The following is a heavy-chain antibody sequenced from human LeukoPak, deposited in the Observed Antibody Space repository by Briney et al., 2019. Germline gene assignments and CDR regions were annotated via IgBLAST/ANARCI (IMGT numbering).Heavy chain of an antibody. CDR3: AKGEPYSSSWALGWYFDL. CDR1: GFTFSSYA. Sequence: SGGSLRLSCAASGFTFSSYAMSWVRQAPGKGLEWVSAFSSSGGSTYYADSVKGRFTISRDNSKNTLYLQMNSLRADDTAVYYCAKGEPYSSSWALGWYFDLWGRGTLVTVSS. D-gene: IGHD6-13*01. J-gene: IGHJ2*01. V-gene: IGHV3-23*01. CDR2: FSSSGGST.